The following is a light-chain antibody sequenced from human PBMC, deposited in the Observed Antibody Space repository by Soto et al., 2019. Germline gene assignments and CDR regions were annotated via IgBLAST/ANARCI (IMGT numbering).Light chain of an antibody. Sequence: DLQMPPSPSSLSASVGGRVTITCGASQSISSYLNWYQQKPGKAPKLLIYAASSLQSGVPSRFSGGGSGTDFTLTISSLQPEDFATYYCQQSYSTPITFGQGTRLEIK. V-gene: IGKV1-39*01. CDR3: QQSYSTPIT. CDR1: QSISSY. CDR2: AAS. J-gene: IGKJ5*01.